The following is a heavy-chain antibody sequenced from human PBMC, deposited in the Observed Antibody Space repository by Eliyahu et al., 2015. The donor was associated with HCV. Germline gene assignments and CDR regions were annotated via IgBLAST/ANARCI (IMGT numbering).Heavy chain of an antibody. CDR3: ARVGAVANFDY. CDR1: XFTFSSYE. Sequence: EVQLVESGGGLVQPGGSLRXSXAASXFTFSSYEMSWVRQAPGKGLEWVSYISSSGTTIYYADSVKGRFTISRDNAKNSLYLQMNSLRAEDTAIYYCARVGAVANFDYWGQGTLVTVSS. J-gene: IGHJ4*02. CDR2: ISSSGTTI. V-gene: IGHV3-48*03. D-gene: IGHD3-10*01.